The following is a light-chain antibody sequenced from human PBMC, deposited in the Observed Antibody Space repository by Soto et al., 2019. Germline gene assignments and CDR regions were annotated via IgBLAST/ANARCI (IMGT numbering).Light chain of an antibody. CDR2: DVR. V-gene: IGLV2-14*01. J-gene: IGLJ3*02. CDR1: SSDVGGYNY. CDR3: SSYTSSSTLDWV. Sequence: QSALTQPASVSGSPGQSITISFTGTSSDVGGYNYVSWYQQHPGKAPKLMIYDVRNRPSGVSNRFSGSKSGNTASLTISGLQAEDEADYYCSSYTSSSTLDWVFGGGTKLTVL.